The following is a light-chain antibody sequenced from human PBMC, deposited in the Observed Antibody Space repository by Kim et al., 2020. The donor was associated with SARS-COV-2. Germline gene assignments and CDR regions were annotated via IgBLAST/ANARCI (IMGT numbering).Light chain of an antibody. CDR1: KLGEKY. CDR3: QAWDSSTLYV. CDR2: QDS. V-gene: IGLV3-1*01. J-gene: IGLJ1*01. Sequence: SYELTQPPSVSVSPGQTASITCSGDKLGEKYACWYQQKPGQSPVVVIYQDSKRPSGIPERFSGSNSGNTATLTISGTQAMDEADYYCQAWDSSTLYVFG.